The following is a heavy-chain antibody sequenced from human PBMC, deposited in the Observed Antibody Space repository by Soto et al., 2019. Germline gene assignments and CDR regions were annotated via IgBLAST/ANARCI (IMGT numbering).Heavy chain of an antibody. D-gene: IGHD6-13*01. J-gene: IGHJ5*02. Sequence: QVQMVESGGGVVHPGTSLRLSCATSGLTFSTSGMHWVRQAPGKGLEWVALISHDGSVTYYTDSVQGRFTISRDTPKNTLDLQMNSLRAEDTAIYDCAKDWGSSGWYNWFDPWGQGTRVTVS. CDR1: GLTFSTSG. CDR3: AKDWGSSGWYNWFDP. CDR2: ISHDGSVT. V-gene: IGHV3-30*18.